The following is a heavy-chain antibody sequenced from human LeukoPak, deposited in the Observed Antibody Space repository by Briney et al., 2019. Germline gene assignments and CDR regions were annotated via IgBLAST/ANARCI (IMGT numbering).Heavy chain of an antibody. CDR2: IKQDGSEK. D-gene: IGHD4-11*01. CDR1: GFTFSSYW. J-gene: IGHJ3*02. Sequence: GGSLRLSCAASGFTFSSYWMSWVRQAPGKGLEWVANIKQDGSEKYYVDSVKGRFTISRDNAKNSLYLQMNSLRAEDTAVYYCAREVSYSNGAFDIWGQGTMVTVSS. V-gene: IGHV3-7*01. CDR3: AREVSYSNGAFDI.